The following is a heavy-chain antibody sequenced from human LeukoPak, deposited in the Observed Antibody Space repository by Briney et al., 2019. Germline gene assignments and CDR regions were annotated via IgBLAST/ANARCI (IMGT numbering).Heavy chain of an antibody. CDR1: GFTFSSYG. D-gene: IGHD3-22*01. V-gene: IGHV3-30*03. CDR3: ARGGDSSGYYQNFDY. J-gene: IGHJ4*02. Sequence: TGRSLRLSCAASGFTFSSYGMHWVRQAPGKGLEWVAVISYDGSNKYYADSVKGRFTISRDNSKNTLYLQMNSLRAEDTAMYYCARGGDSSGYYQNFDYWGQGTLVTVSS. CDR2: ISYDGSNK.